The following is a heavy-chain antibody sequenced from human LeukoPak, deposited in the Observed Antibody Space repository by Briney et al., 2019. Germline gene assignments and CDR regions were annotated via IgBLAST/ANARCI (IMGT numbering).Heavy chain of an antibody. CDR1: GFNFDDYG. Sequence: GGSLRLSCAASGFNFDDYGMSWVRQAPGKGLEWVSGINWNGGSTGYADSVKGRFTISRDNAKNSLYLQMNSLRAEDTALYYCARVSYNWNLYYYDYWGQGTLVTVSS. J-gene: IGHJ4*02. CDR3: ARVSYNWNLYYYDY. CDR2: INWNGGST. V-gene: IGHV3-20*04. D-gene: IGHD1-20*01.